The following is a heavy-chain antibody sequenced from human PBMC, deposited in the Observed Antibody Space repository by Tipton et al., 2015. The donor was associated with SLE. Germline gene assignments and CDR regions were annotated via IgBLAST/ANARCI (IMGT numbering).Heavy chain of an antibody. V-gene: IGHV3-23*01. CDR1: GFSLSNYA. CDR3: AKGRTYIDS. Sequence: SLRLSCPASGFSLSNYAMNWVRQAPGKGLVWVSGISGSGGTTNYADSVKGRFTISRDNSNNTLYLQMNSLRADDTAVYYCAKGRTYIDSWGQGTLVSVTS. J-gene: IGHJ4*02. CDR2: ISGSGGTT.